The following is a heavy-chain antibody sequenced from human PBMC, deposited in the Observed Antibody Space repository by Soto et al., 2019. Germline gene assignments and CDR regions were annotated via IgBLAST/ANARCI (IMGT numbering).Heavy chain of an antibody. J-gene: IGHJ4*02. CDR2: IYHSGST. V-gene: IGHV4-4*02. CDR3: EGWVTIFGVEDVY. D-gene: IGHD3-3*01. CDR1: GGSISSSNW. Sequence: SETLSLTCAVSGGSISSSNWWSWVRQPPGKGLEWIGEIYHSGSTNYNPSLKSRVTISVDKSKNQFSLKLSSVTAADTAVYYCEGWVTIFGVEDVYWGQGTLVTVSS.